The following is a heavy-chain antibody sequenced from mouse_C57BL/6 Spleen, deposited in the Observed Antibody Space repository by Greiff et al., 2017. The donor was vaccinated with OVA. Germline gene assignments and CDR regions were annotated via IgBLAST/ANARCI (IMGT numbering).Heavy chain of an antibody. Sequence: VQLQQPGAELVKPGASVKMSCKASGYTFTSYWITWVKQRPGQGLEWIGDIYPGSGSTNYNEKFKSKATLTVDTSSSTAYMQLSSLTSEDSAGYYWGRERGITTELAYWGQGTLVTVSA. CDR1: GYTFTSYW. J-gene: IGHJ3*01. CDR2: IYPGSGST. V-gene: IGHV1-55*01. D-gene: IGHD1-1*01. CDR3: GRERGITTELAY.